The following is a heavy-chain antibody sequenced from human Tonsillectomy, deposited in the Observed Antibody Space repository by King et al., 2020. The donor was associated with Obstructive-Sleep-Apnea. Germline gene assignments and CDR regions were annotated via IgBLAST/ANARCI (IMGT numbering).Heavy chain of an antibody. Sequence: QLVQSGGGLVQPARSLRLSCAASGFTFDDYAMHWVRQAPGKGLEWVSGINWNSGIIAYADSVKGRFTISRDNAKNSLYLQMNSLRAEDTAFYYCAKDIAVAGMVAFDIWGQGTMVTVSS. J-gene: IGHJ3*02. V-gene: IGHV3-9*01. D-gene: IGHD6-19*01. CDR3: AKDIAVAGMVAFDI. CDR2: INWNSGII. CDR1: GFTFDDYA.